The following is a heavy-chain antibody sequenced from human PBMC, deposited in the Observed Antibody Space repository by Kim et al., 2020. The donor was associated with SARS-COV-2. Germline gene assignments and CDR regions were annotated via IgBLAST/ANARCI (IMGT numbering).Heavy chain of an antibody. CDR1: GYSFTSYW. V-gene: IGHV5-51*01. Sequence: GESLKISCKGSGYSFTSYWIGWVRQMPGKGLEWMGIIYPGDSDTRYSPSFQGQVTISADKSISTAYLQWSSLKASDTAMYYCARSVVVAATFYYFDYWGQGTLVNVSS. CDR2: IYPGDSDT. D-gene: IGHD2-15*01. J-gene: IGHJ4*02. CDR3: ARSVVVAATFYYFDY.